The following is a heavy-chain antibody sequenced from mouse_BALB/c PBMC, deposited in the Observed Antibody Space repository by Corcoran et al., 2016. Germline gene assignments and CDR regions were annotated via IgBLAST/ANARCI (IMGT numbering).Heavy chain of an antibody. CDR3: ARGDYYGSSYPAWFAY. J-gene: IGHJ3*01. Sequence: QVQLQQSGPELVKPGASVKMSCKASGYTFTDYVISWVKQRTGQGLEWIGEIYPGSGSTYYNEKFKGKATLTADKSSNTAYMQLSSLTSEDSAVYFCARGDYYGSSYPAWFAYWGQGTLVTVSA. CDR2: IYPGSGST. CDR1: GYTFTDYV. V-gene: IGHV1-81*01. D-gene: IGHD1-1*01.